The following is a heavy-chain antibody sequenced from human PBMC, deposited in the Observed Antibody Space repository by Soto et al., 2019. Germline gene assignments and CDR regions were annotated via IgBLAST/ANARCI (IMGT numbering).Heavy chain of an antibody. CDR1: GYTFTRSG. V-gene: IGHV1-18*01. D-gene: IGHD5-12*01. CDR2: ISTYNGAT. J-gene: IGHJ6*02. Sequence: GASVKVSCKASGYTFTRSGISWVRQAPGQGLEWMGWISTYNGATNYAQTFQGRVTMTTDTSTSTVHMEVRSLRSDDTAVYYCAREGVAPYYYYGMDVWGQGTPVTVSS. CDR3: AREGVAPYYYYGMDV.